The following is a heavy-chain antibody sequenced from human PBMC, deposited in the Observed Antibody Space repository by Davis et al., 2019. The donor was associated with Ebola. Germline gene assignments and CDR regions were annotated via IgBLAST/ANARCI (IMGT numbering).Heavy chain of an antibody. CDR2: IIPILGIA. D-gene: IGHD2-15*01. Sequence: AASVKVSCKASGGTFSSYAISWVRQAPGQGLEWMGRIIPILGIANYAQKFQGRVTMTTDTSTSTAYMELRSLRSDDTAVYYCARGVVVVAATTYYYYGMDVWGQGTTVTVSS. CDR1: GGTFSSYA. J-gene: IGHJ6*02. CDR3: ARGVVVVAATTYYYYGMDV. V-gene: IGHV1-69*04.